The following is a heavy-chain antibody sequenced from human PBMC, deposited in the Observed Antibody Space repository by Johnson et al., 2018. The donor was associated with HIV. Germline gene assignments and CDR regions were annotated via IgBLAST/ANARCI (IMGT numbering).Heavy chain of an antibody. J-gene: IGHJ3*02. CDR2: LSWDGGST. V-gene: IGHV3-43*01. CDR3: VKDIQVGVSDAFDI. CDR1: GFTFDDYT. Sequence: VESGGSLRLSCAASGFTFDDYTMHWVRQAPGKGLEWLSLLSWDGGSTYYADSVTGRFTISRDNSKNSLYLQMSSLRTEDTALYYCVKDIQVGVSDAFDIWGQGTTVTVSS. D-gene: IGHD3-3*01.